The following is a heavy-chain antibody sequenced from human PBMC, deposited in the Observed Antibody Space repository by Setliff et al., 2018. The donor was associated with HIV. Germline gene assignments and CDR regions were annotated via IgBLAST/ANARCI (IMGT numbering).Heavy chain of an antibody. CDR2: IYYSGST. D-gene: IGHD3-22*01. Sequence: PSETLSLTCTVSGGSISSHYWSWVRQPPGKGLEWIGYIYYSGSTNYNPSLKSRVTISVDTSKKQFSLKLSSVSAADTAVYYCARHYYREGFDIWGQGTMVTVSS. CDR3: ARHYYREGFDI. J-gene: IGHJ3*02. V-gene: IGHV4-59*11. CDR1: GGSISSHY.